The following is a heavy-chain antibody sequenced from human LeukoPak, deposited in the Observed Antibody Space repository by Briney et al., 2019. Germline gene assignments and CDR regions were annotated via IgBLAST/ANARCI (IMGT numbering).Heavy chain of an antibody. CDR1: VYTFTSYG. J-gene: IGHJ4*02. V-gene: IGHV1-18*01. CDR2: ISDYNFKT. Sequence: AAVTVSCKPSVYTFTSYGMTWVRQAPGQGLEWTGWISDYNFKTGYAQKLQGRVTISTDTSTSTVYMELRSLTSDDTAVYYCARGWSSDRAYSDYWGQGTLVAVSS. CDR3: ARGWSSDRAYSDY.